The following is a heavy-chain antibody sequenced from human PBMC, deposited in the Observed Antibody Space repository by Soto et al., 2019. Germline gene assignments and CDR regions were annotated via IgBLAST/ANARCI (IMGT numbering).Heavy chain of an antibody. CDR3: ARGTWELRFDP. CDR1: GGSFSGYY. D-gene: IGHD1-26*01. J-gene: IGHJ5*02. Sequence: QVQLQQWGAGLLKPSETLSLTCAVYGGSFSGYYLSWIRQPPGEGLEWIGEINHSGSTNYNPSLKSRVTISVDTSKNLFSPQLSSITAADKAVYFCARGTWELRFDPWGQGTLVTVSS. V-gene: IGHV4-34*01. CDR2: INHSGST.